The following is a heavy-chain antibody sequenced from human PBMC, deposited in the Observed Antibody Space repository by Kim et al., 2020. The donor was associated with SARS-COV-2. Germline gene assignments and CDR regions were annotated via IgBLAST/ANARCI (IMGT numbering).Heavy chain of an antibody. CDR2: IYSGGST. CDR3: ARVRYRGFLFGYVDY. J-gene: IGHJ4*02. CDR1: GFTVSSNY. D-gene: IGHD3-10*02. V-gene: IGHV3-53*01. Sequence: GGSLRLSCAASGFTVSSNYMSWVRQAPGKGLEWVSVIYSGGSTYYADSVKGRFTISRDNSKNTLYLQMNSLRAEDTAVYYCARVRYRGFLFGYVDYWGQGTLVTVSS.